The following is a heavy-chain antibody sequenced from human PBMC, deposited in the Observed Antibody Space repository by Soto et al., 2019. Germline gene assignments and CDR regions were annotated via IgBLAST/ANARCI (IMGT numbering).Heavy chain of an antibody. CDR2: TYHSGST. Sequence: SETLSLTCDVSGDSISSSGSSWNWIRQPPGKALEWIGFTYHSGSTYYNPSLESRVTISVDRSKNQFSLKLKSVTAADRAVYYCAASLSTQFYDISGYYPDIDCWGQGIMVTVSS. CDR3: AASLSTQFYDISGYYPDIDC. J-gene: IGHJ3*01. V-gene: IGHV4-30-2*01. CDR1: GDSISSSGSS. D-gene: IGHD3-22*01.